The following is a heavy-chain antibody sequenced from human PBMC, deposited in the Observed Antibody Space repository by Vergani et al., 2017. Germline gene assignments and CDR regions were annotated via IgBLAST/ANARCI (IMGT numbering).Heavy chain of an antibody. D-gene: IGHD2-15*01. CDR1: GGSFSGYY. J-gene: IGHJ4*02. V-gene: IGHV4-34*01. Sequence: QVQLQQWGAGLLKPSETLSLTCAVYGGSFSGYYWSWIRQPPGKGLEWIGEINHSGSTNYNPSLKSRVTISVDTSKNQFSLKLSSVTAADTAVYYCARAGDCSGGSCFDCWGQGTLVTVSS. CDR3: ARAGDCSGGSCFDC. CDR2: INHSGST.